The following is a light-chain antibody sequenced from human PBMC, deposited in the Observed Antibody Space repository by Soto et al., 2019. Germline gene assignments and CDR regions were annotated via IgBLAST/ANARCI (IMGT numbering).Light chain of an antibody. CDR3: CAYAGSDTYNYV. Sequence: HSALTQPRSVSGSPGQPVTISCTGTSSDVGGNNYVSWYQQHPGKATKLMIYDVSKLPSGVPDGFSGSKSGNTASLTISGLQAEDEADYYCCAYAGSDTYNYVFGTGTKVTVL. CDR2: DVS. J-gene: IGLJ1*01. CDR1: SSDVGGNNY. V-gene: IGLV2-11*01.